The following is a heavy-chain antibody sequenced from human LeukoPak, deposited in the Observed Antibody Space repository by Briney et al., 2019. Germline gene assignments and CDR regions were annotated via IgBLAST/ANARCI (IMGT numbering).Heavy chain of an antibody. CDR1: GGTFSSYA. CDR2: IIPIFGTA. CDR3: ARGTNPYYYDSSGYYSPKRQYYYYMDV. D-gene: IGHD3-22*01. J-gene: IGHJ6*03. V-gene: IGHV1-69*01. Sequence: SVKVSCKASGGTFSSYAISWVRQAPGQGLEWMGGIIPIFGTANYAQKFQGRVTITADESTSTAYMELSSLRSEDTAVYYCARGTNPYYYDSSGYYSPKRQYYYYMDVWGKGTTVTVSS.